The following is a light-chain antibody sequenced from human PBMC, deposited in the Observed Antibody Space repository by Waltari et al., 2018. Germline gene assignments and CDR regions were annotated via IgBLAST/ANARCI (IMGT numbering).Light chain of an antibody. J-gene: IGLJ2*01. CDR3: QVWDSSSDHVV. Sequence: SFVLTQPPSVSVAPGQTAKITCGENIRSSKSVQWFQQKPGQAPVLVVYEASDRPSGIPERFSGSNPGNTATLTISRVEAGDEADYYCQVWDSSSDHVVFGGGTKLTVL. V-gene: IGLV3-21*02. CDR1: IRSSKS. CDR2: EAS.